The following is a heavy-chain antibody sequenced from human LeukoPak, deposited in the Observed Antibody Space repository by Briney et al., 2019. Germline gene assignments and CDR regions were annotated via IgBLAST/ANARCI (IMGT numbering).Heavy chain of an antibody. CDR3: ARYDYGDYDYAFDI. V-gene: IGHV1-8*01. Sequence: GASVKVSCKASGYTFTSYDINWVRQATGQGLEWMGWMNPNSGNTGYAQKFQGRVTMTRNTSISTAYMELSSLRSADTAVYYCARYDYGDYDYAFDIWGQGTMVTVSS. CDR2: MNPNSGNT. CDR1: GYTFTSYD. D-gene: IGHD4-17*01. J-gene: IGHJ3*02.